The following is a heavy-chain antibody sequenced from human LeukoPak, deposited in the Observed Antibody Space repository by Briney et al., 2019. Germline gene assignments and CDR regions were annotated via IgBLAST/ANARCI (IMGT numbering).Heavy chain of an antibody. J-gene: IGHJ4*02. V-gene: IGHV3-30*01. CDR1: GFIFSSYA. Sequence: GGSLRLSCAASGFIFSSYAMHWVRQAPGKGLEWVAVISYDGSNKYYADSVKGRFTISRDNSKNTLYLQLNSLRAEDTAVYYCARVRSSSYYYEGAGDYWGQGTLVTVSS. CDR2: ISYDGSNK. D-gene: IGHD3-22*01. CDR3: ARVRSSSYYYEGAGDY.